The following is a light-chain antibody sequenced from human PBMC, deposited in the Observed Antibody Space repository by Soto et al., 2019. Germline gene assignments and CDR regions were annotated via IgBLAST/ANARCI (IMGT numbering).Light chain of an antibody. V-gene: IGKV3-11*01. J-gene: IGKJ2*03. Sequence: EIVLTQSPATLSLSPGERATLSCRASQSVSSYLAWYQQKPGQAPRLLIYDASNRATGIPARFSGSGSGTDFTLTISSLEPEDFAVYYCQEYDTYSYGFGQGTKVEIK. CDR2: DAS. CDR3: QEYDTYSYG. CDR1: QSVSSY.